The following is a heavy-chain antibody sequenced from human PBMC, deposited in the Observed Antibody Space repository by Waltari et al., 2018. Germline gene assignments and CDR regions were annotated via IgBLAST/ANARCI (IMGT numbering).Heavy chain of an antibody. J-gene: IGHJ4*02. V-gene: IGHV3-23*01. CDR3: AKDYCSGGSCPPYYFDY. Sequence: EVQLLESGGGLVQPGGYLRLYCAASGFTFSSYAMSWVGQAPGKGLDGVSAISGSGGSTYYADSVKGRFTISRDNSKNTLYLQMNSLRAEDTAVYYCAKDYCSGGSCPPYYFDYWGQGTLVTVSS. CDR2: ISGSGGST. CDR1: GFTFSSYA. D-gene: IGHD2-15*01.